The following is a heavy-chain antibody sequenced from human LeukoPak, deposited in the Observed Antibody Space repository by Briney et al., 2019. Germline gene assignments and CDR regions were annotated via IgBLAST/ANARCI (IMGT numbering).Heavy chain of an antibody. V-gene: IGHV3-21*01. CDR3: ASSGGSDAFDI. CDR1: GFTFRSYS. CDR2: IDPSSTYI. Sequence: LGGSLRLSFAASGFTFRSYSMNWVRQAPGKGLEWVSAIDPSSTYIYYADSVKGRFTISRDNAKNSLYLQMNSLRAEDTAVYYCASSGGSDAFDIWGQGTMVTVSS. J-gene: IGHJ3*02. D-gene: IGHD3-16*01.